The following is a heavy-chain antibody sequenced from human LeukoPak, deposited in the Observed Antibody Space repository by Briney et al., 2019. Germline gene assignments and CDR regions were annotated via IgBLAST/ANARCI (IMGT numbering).Heavy chain of an antibody. Sequence: PSETLSLTCTVSGDSISTYYWSWIRQPPGKGLEWIAYIDYRGSTTYNPSLRSRVTISVDTSRNQFSLKLYSVTAADTAVYYCARSRSGYSYDHAAFESGAKGQWSPSLQ. CDR3: ARSRSGYSYDHAAFES. V-gene: IGHV4-59*01. CDR2: IDYRGST. CDR1: GDSISTYY. J-gene: IGHJ3*02. D-gene: IGHD5-18*01.